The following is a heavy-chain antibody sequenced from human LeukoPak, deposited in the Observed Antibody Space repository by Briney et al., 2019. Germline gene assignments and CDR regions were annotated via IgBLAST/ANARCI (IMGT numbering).Heavy chain of an antibody. Sequence: GGSLRLSCAASGFTFDKYGMSWVRQAPGKGLEWVGRIKSKTDGGTTDYAAPVKGRFTISRDDSKNTLYLQMNSLKTEDTAVYYCTTDQEGLPYYFDYWGQGTLVTVSS. CDR1: GFTFDKYG. V-gene: IGHV3-15*01. CDR2: IKSKTDGGTT. D-gene: IGHD4-11*01. CDR3: TTDQEGLPYYFDY. J-gene: IGHJ4*02.